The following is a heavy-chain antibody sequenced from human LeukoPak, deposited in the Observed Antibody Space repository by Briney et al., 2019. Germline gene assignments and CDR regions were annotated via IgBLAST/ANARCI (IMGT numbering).Heavy chain of an antibody. D-gene: IGHD3-10*01. V-gene: IGHV4-39*01. CDR3: ARLLGPGSYALTLYYFDY. J-gene: IGHJ4*02. CDR1: GGSISSSSYY. Sequence: SETLSLTCTVSGGSISSSSYYWGWIRQPPGKGLEWIGSIYYSGSTYYNPSLKSRVTISVDTSKNQFSLKLSSVTAADTAVYYCARLLGPGSYALTLYYFDYWGQGTLVTVSS. CDR2: IYYSGST.